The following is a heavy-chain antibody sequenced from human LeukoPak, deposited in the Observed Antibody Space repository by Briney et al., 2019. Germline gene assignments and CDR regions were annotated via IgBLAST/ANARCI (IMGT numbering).Heavy chain of an antibody. V-gene: IGHV3-11*06. J-gene: IGHJ6*02. CDR1: GFTFGDHN. CDR3: ARDFRNIMDV. Sequence: GGSLRLSWAASGFTFGDHNMNWIRQAPGKGLEWVSYISSSGGYTNYADSVKGRFTISRDNAKNSLFLQMNSLRAEDTAGYYCARDFRNIMDVWGQGATVTISS. CDR2: ISSSGGYT.